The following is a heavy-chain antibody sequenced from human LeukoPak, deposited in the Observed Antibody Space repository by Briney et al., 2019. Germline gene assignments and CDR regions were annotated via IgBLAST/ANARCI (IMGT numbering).Heavy chain of an antibody. J-gene: IGHJ4*02. CDR2: IYYSGST. CDR1: GGSISNYY. Sequence: SETLSLTCTVSGGSISNYYWSWIRQPPGKGLEWIGYIYYSGSTYYNPSLKSRVTISVDTSKNQFSLKLSSVTAADTAVYYCARADYYDSSGLFYWGQGTLVTVSS. V-gene: IGHV4-30-4*01. CDR3: ARADYYDSSGLFY. D-gene: IGHD3-22*01.